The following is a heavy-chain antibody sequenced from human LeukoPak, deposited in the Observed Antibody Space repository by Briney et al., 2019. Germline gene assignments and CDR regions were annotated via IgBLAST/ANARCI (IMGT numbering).Heavy chain of an antibody. Sequence: GGSLRLSCAASGFTFSDYFMSWIRQAPGKGLEWVAYISGGSGSIDYADSVKGRFTISRDNAKNSLYLQMNSLRAEDTAVYYCARELWQQPDYWGQGTLVTVSS. CDR1: GFTFSDYF. CDR3: ARELWQQPDY. J-gene: IGHJ4*02. D-gene: IGHD6-13*01. V-gene: IGHV3-11*05. CDR2: ISGGSGSI.